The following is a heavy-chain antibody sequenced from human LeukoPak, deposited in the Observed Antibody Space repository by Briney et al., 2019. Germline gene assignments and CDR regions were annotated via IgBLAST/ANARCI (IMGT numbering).Heavy chain of an antibody. CDR1: GFTFSSYW. CDR3: ARVSAYSGSYSKDFDY. Sequence: GGSLRLSCAASGFTFSSYWMHWVRQAPGKGLVWVSRINSDGSSTSYADSVRGRFTISRDNAKNTLYLQMNSLRAEDTAVYYCARVSAYSGSYSKDFDYWGQGTLVTVSS. J-gene: IGHJ4*02. D-gene: IGHD1-26*01. CDR2: INSDGSST. V-gene: IGHV3-74*01.